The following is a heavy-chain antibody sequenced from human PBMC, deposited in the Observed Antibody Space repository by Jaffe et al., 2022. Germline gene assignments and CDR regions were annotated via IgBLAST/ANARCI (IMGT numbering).Heavy chain of an antibody. CDR1: GFTFSSYA. Sequence: EVQLLESGGGLVQPGGSLRLSCAASGFTFSSYAMSWVRQAPGKGLEWVSAISGSGGSTYYADSVKGRFTISRDNSKNTLYLQMNSLRAEDTAVYYCAKDSEDDFWLYASHYYYYMDVWGKGTTVTVSS. D-gene: IGHD3-3*01. CDR3: AKDSEDDFWLYASHYYYYMDV. V-gene: IGHV3-23*01. CDR2: ISGSGGST. J-gene: IGHJ6*03.